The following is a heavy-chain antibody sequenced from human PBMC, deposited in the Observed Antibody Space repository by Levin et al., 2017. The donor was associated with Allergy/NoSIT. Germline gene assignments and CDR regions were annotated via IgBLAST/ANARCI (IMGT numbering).Heavy chain of an antibody. CDR1: GGSISSGGYY. CDR3: ARDFPPLADDAFDS. CDR2: IYYSGST. J-gene: IGHJ3*02. Sequence: SQTLSLTCTVSGGSISSGGYYWSWIRQHPGKGLEWIGYIYYSGSTYYNPSLKSRVTISVDTSKNQFSLKLSSVTAADTAVYYCARDFPPLADDAFDSWGQGTMVTVSS. V-gene: IGHV4-31*03.